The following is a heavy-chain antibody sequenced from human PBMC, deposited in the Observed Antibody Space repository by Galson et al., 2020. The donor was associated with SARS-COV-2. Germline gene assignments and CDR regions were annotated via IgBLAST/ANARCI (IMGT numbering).Heavy chain of an antibody. CDR3: ATTTVVTTSVDY. V-gene: IGHV1-46*01. Sequence: ASVKVSCKASGYTFTSYCMHWVRQAPGQGLEWMGIINPDGGSTTYAQKFQGRVTMAGDTSTSTVYMELSSLRSEDTAVYYCATTTVVTTSVDYWGQGTLVTVSS. CDR1: GYTFTSYC. D-gene: IGHD4-17*01. CDR2: INPDGGST. J-gene: IGHJ4*02.